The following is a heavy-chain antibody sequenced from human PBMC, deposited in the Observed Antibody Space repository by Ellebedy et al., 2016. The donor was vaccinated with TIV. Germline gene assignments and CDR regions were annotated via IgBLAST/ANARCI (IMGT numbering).Heavy chain of an antibody. Sequence: PGGSLRLSCAASGFTFTTYWMSWVRQAPGKGLEWVANMNQVGSEKYYVDSVKGRFTISRDYAQNSLYLHMNNLRAEDTAVYYCARDPNSPGDTGYGDYWGQGVVVTVST. CDR3: ARDPNSPGDTGYGDY. CDR2: MNQVGSEK. D-gene: IGHD5-12*01. V-gene: IGHV3-7*03. CDR1: GFTFTTYW. J-gene: IGHJ4*02.